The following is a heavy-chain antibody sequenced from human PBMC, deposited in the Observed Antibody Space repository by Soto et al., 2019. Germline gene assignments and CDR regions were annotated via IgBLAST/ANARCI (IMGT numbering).Heavy chain of an antibody. D-gene: IGHD2-15*01. CDR2: IYPGYFDT. CDR1: GYSFTNYW. CDR3: ARRCTGGSCYSSHYYYGMDV. V-gene: IGHV5-51*01. Sequence: GESLKISCKGSGYSFTNYWIGWVRQMPGKGLEWMGIIYPGYFDTRYSPSFQGQGTSSADKSISTAYLQWSSLKASDTAMYYCARRCTGGSCYSSHYYYGMDVWGQGTTVTVSS. J-gene: IGHJ6*01.